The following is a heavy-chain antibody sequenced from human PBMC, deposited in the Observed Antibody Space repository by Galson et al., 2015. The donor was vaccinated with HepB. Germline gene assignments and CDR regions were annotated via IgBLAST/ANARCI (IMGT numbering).Heavy chain of an antibody. CDR1: GFTFSSYA. CDR3: ARGFSSTSEVDY. V-gene: IGHV3-30*04. D-gene: IGHD6-6*01. J-gene: IGHJ4*02. CDR2: ISYDGSDK. Sequence: SLRLSCAASGFTFSSYAMHWVRQAPGKGLEWVAVISYDGSDKYYADSVKGRITISRDNSRNTSYLQMNSLRTEDTAVYYCARGFSSTSEVDYWGQGTLVTVSS.